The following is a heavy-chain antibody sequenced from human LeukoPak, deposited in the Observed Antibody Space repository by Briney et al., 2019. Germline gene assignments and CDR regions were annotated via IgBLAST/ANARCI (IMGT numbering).Heavy chain of an antibody. V-gene: IGHV4-34*11. D-gene: IGHD3-16*01. CDR2: IYHSGST. J-gene: IGHJ4*02. CDR3: ARDGGASKRGFDY. CDR1: GGSFSGYY. Sequence: PSETLSLTCAVYGGSFSGYYWSWIRQPPGKGLEWIGYIYHSGSTYYNPSLKSRVTISVDTSKNQFSLKLSSVTAADTAVYYCARDGGASKRGFDYWGQGTLVTVSS.